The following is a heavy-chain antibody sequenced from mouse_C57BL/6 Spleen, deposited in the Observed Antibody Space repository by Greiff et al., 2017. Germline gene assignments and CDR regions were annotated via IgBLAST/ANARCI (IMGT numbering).Heavy chain of an antibody. J-gene: IGHJ2*01. CDR3: ARENGNYDY. Sequence: QVQLQQPGAELVKPGASVKMSCKASGYTFTSYWITWVKQRPGQGLEWIGDIYPGSGSTNYNEKFKGKATLTVDTSSSTAYMQISSLTSEDSAVYYCARENGNYDYGGQGTTLTVSA. CDR1: GYTFTSYW. V-gene: IGHV1-55*01. CDR2: IYPGSGST. D-gene: IGHD2-1*01.